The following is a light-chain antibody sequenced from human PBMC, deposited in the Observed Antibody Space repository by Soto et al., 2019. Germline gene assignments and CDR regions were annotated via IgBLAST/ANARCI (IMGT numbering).Light chain of an antibody. Sequence: EIVLTQSPGTLSLSPGERATLSCRASQSVSSSYLAWYQQQPGQAPRLLIYGASSRATGIPDRFSGSGSGTDFTLTISRLEPEDFAVYYCQQYGSLPRTFGQGTEVEIK. J-gene: IGKJ1*01. CDR3: QQYGSLPRT. CDR1: QSVSSSY. V-gene: IGKV3-20*01. CDR2: GAS.